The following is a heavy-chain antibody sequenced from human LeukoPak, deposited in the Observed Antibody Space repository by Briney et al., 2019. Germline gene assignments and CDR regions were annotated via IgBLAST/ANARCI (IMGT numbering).Heavy chain of an antibody. J-gene: IGHJ5*02. Sequence: PGGSLRLSCVGSGFTLTNSAMNWVRQAPGKGLEWLSYISGRSDTIYYADSVKGRFTISRDNANNSLYLQMNSLRAEDTAVYYCARDRASNDYTNRLDPWGQGTLVTVSS. D-gene: IGHD1-1*01. CDR1: GFTLTNSA. CDR2: ISGRSDTI. V-gene: IGHV3-48*01. CDR3: ARDRASNDYTNRLDP.